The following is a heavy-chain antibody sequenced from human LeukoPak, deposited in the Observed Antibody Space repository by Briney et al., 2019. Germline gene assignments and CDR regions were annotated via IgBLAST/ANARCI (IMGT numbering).Heavy chain of an antibody. Sequence: GASVTVSFTASGYSFINYGISWVRQARGQGLEWMGWTSGDNVNTYYAQKFLGRVIMTTETSTTTAYMELRSLRPDDTAVYYCVRDWEWKAARNLFDPWGQGTRVTVSS. J-gene: IGHJ5*02. CDR1: GYSFINYG. CDR2: TSGDNVNT. D-gene: IGHD6-6*01. V-gene: IGHV1-18*01. CDR3: VRDWEWKAARNLFDP.